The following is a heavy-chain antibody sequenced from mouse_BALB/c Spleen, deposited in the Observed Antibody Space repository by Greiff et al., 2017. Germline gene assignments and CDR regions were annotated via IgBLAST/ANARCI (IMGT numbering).Heavy chain of an antibody. CDR2: ISYSGST. Sequence: EVKVEESGPSLVKPSQTLSLTCSVTGDSITSGYWNWIRKFPGNKLEYMGYISYSGSTYYNPSLKSRISITRDTSKNQYYLQLNSVTTEDTATYYCARRADGYFAYWGQGTLVTVSA. V-gene: IGHV3-8*02. J-gene: IGHJ3*01. CDR3: ARRADGYFAY. CDR1: GDSITSGY. D-gene: IGHD2-3*01.